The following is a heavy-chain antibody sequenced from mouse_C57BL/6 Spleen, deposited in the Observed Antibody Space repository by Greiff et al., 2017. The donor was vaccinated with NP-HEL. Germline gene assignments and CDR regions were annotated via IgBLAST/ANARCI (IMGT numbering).Heavy chain of an antibody. CDR1: GFTFSSYA. D-gene: IGHD4-1*01. V-gene: IGHV5-9-1*02. J-gene: IGHJ2*01. CDR2: ISSGGDYI. CDR3: TRDLTGTSYFDY. Sequence: EVQLVESGEGLVKPGGSLKLSCAASGFTFSSYAMSWVRQTPEKRLEWVAYISSGGDYIYYADTVKGRFTISRDNARNTLYLQMSSLKSEDTAMYYCTRDLTGTSYFDYWGQGTTLTVSS.